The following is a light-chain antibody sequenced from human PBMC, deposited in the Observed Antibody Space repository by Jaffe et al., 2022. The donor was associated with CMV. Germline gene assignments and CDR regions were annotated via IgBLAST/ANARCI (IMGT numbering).Light chain of an antibody. Sequence: DIVMTQSPLSLPVTPGEPASISCRSSQSLLHSNGHNYLDWYVQKPGKSPQLLIYFGSTRASGVPDRFSGSGSGADFTLKISRVEAEDVGVYYCMQALQTPRTFGPGTRVDIK. CDR3: MQALQTPRT. V-gene: IGKV2-28*01. CDR2: FGS. J-gene: IGKJ3*01. CDR1: QSLLHSNGHNY.